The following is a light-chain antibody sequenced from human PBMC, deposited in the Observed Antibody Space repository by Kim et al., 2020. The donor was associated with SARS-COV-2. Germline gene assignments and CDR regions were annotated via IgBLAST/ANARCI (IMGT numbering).Light chain of an antibody. CDR3: QSYDSSNYVV. V-gene: IGLV6-57*04. CDR2: EDN. J-gene: IGLJ2*01. Sequence: NFMLTQPHSVSESPGRTVTISCTRSRGSVATNFVQWYQQRPGSAPTAVIYEDNQRPSAVPDRFSGSIDRSSNSASLTISGLQTEDEADYYCQSYDSSNYVVFGGGTKVTV. CDR1: RGSVATNF.